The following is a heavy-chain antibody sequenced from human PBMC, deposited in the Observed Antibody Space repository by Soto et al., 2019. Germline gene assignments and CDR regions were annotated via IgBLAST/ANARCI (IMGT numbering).Heavy chain of an antibody. CDR2: IWFDGSNK. V-gene: IGHV3-33*01. D-gene: IGHD5-18*01. CDR1: GFTFSTYG. J-gene: IGHJ4*02. Sequence: QVQLVESGGGVVQPGRSLRLSCAASGFTFSTYGIHWVRQAPGKGLEWVALIWFDGSNKYYADSVKGRFTISRDNSKNTLYLQMNRLRAEDTAVYYCARENTASFDYWGQGTLVTVSS. CDR3: ARENTASFDY.